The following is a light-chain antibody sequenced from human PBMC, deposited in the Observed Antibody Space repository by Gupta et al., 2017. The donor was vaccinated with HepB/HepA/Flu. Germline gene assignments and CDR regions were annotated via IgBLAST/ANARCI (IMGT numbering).Light chain of an antibody. Sequence: DIQMTQSPSSLSASVGERVTITCRASKNINNYVNWYQQLPGKAPKLLIHSASSLQSGVPPRFSGGGFGTDFSLTISNLQPEDFATYYCQRTYNAPYTFGQGTVL. CDR3: QRTYNAPYT. V-gene: IGKV1-39*01. CDR2: SAS. CDR1: KNINNY. J-gene: IGKJ2*01.